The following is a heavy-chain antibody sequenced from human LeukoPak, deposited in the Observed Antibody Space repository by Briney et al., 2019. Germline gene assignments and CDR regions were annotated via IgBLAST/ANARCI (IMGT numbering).Heavy chain of an antibody. D-gene: IGHD6-13*01. Sequence: SETLSLTCAVYGGSFSGYYWSWIRQPPGKGLEWIGEINHSGSTNYNPSLKSRVTISVDTSKNQFSLKLSSVTAADTAVHYCAREFGSSWSVRVTPYYFDYWGQGTLVTVSS. CDR2: INHSGST. J-gene: IGHJ4*02. V-gene: IGHV4-34*01. CDR1: GGSFSGYY. CDR3: AREFGSSWSVRVTPYYFDY.